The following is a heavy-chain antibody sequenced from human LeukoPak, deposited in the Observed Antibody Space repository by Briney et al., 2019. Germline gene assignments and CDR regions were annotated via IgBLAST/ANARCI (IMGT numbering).Heavy chain of an antibody. J-gene: IGHJ5*02. V-gene: IGHV4-30-4*08. Sequence: SETLSLTCTVSGGSISSGDYYWSWIRQPPGKGLEWIRYIYYSGSTYYNPSLKSRVTISVDTSKNQFSLKLSSVTAADTAVYYCARVRSDIVVVPAGWFDPWGQGTLVTVSS. D-gene: IGHD2-2*01. CDR2: IYYSGST. CDR1: GGSISSGDYY. CDR3: ARVRSDIVVVPAGWFDP.